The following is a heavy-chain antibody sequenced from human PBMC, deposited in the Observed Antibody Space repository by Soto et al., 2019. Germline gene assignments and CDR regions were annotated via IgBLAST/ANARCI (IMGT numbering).Heavy chain of an antibody. CDR3: ARRYGSSFDI. CDR2: IYYSGST. D-gene: IGHD3-10*01. Sequence: QVQLQESGPGLVKPSETLSLTCTVSGGSISSYYWSWIRQPPGKGLEWIGYIYYSGSTNYNPSLKARVTISVAPSKNQFSLKLSSVTAAATAVYYCARRYGSSFDIWGQGTMVTVSS. J-gene: IGHJ3*02. V-gene: IGHV4-59*08. CDR1: GGSISSYY.